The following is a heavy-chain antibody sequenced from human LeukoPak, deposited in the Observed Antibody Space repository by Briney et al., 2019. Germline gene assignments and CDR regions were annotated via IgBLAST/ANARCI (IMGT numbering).Heavy chain of an antibody. J-gene: IGHJ4*02. CDR1: GGSISSGGYY. CDR3: ARAPGATRDC. D-gene: IGHD1-26*01. V-gene: IGHV4-30-2*01. Sequence: SETLSLTCTVSGGSISSGGYYWSWIRQPPGKGLEWIGYIYHSGSTYYNPSLKSRVTISVDRSKNQFSLKLSSVTAADTAVYYCARAPGATRDCWGQGTLVTVSS. CDR2: IYHSGST.